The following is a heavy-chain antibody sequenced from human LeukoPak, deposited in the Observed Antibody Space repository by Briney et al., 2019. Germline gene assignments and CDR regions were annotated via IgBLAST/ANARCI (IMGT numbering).Heavy chain of an antibody. CDR3: AKDLMRDRWFGES. Sequence: GGYLRLSCAASGFTFSYYGFHWVRQAPGKGVEWVSFIRFDGHDKFYAETVKGRFTISKDTSRNTLYLQMNSLRPEDTAVYYCAKDLMRDRWFGESWGQGTLVTVSS. J-gene: IGHJ5*02. D-gene: IGHD3-10*01. V-gene: IGHV3-30*02. CDR2: IRFDGHDK. CDR1: GFTFSYYG.